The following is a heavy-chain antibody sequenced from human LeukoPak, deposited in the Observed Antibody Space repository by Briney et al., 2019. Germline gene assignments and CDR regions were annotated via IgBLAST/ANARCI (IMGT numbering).Heavy chain of an antibody. Sequence: ASVKVSCKASGYTFTGYHVHWMRQAPGQGLEGMGWINPDSGGTNYAQNFQGRVPLTRDTSSSTAYMELSGLRSDDTALYYCARDVPGYSSYFDSWGQGTLVTVSS. CDR1: GYTFTGYH. V-gene: IGHV1-2*02. CDR3: ARDVPGYSSYFDS. J-gene: IGHJ4*02. CDR2: INPDSGGT. D-gene: IGHD6-19*01.